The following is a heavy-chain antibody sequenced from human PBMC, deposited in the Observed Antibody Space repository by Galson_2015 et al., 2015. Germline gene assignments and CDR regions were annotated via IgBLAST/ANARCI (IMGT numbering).Heavy chain of an antibody. CDR2: ISYDGSNK. V-gene: IGHV3-30*03. CDR1: GFTFSSYW. J-gene: IGHJ4*02. D-gene: IGHD3-22*01. CDR3: ARDSVPKAYDSSPTGGGEIDY. Sequence: SLRLSCAASGFTFSSYWMSWVRQAPGKGLEWVAVISYDGSNKYYADSVKGRFTISRDNSKNTLYLQMNSLRAEDTAVYYCARDSVPKAYDSSPTGGGEIDYWGQGTLVTVSS.